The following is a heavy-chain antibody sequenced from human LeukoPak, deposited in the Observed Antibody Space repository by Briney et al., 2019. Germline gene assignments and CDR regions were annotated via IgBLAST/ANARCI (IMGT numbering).Heavy chain of an antibody. Sequence: GGSLRLSCAASGFTFSSYAMHWVRQAPGKGLEWVANIKQDGSEKYYVDSVKGRFTISRDNAKNSLYLQMNSLRAEDTAVYYCAREPLVGHCSSTSCYYGYWGQGTLVTVSS. CDR1: GFTFSSYA. D-gene: IGHD2-2*01. J-gene: IGHJ4*02. V-gene: IGHV3-7*01. CDR2: IKQDGSEK. CDR3: AREPLVGHCSSTSCYYGY.